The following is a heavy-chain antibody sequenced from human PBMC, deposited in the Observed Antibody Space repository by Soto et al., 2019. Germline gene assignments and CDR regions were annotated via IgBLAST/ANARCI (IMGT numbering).Heavy chain of an antibody. CDR3: ARLTMVRGVFDY. CDR1: GGSISSYY. D-gene: IGHD3-10*01. Sequence: QVQLQESGPGLVKPSETLSLTCTVSGGSISSYYWSWIRQPPGKGLEWIGYIYYSGSTNYNPSLKSRVTISVDTSKNQFSLKLSSVTAADTAVYYCARLTMVRGVFDYWGQGTLVTVSS. V-gene: IGHV4-59*08. CDR2: IYYSGST. J-gene: IGHJ4*02.